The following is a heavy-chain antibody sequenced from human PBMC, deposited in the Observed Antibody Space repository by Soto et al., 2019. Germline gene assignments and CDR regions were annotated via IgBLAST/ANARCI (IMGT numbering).Heavy chain of an antibody. V-gene: IGHV3-74*01. Sequence: EVQLVESEGGLVQPGGSLRLSCAASGLTFSYYWMHWVRQAPGQGLVWVSRIHSDGSSTTYADSVKGRFTISRDNAKNTLYLQMNSPRAEDTAVYYCERGDRGAFELWGQGTMVTVS. CDR1: GLTFSYYW. CDR2: IHSDGSST. D-gene: IGHD2-21*02. J-gene: IGHJ3*01. CDR3: ERGDRGAFEL.